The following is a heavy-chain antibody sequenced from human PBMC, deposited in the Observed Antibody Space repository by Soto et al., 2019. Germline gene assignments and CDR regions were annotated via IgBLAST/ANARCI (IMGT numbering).Heavy chain of an antibody. J-gene: IGHJ3*02. V-gene: IGHV4-61*01. CDR1: GGFVSSGSYY. Sequence: PSETLSLTCAVYGGFVSSGSYYWSRIRQPPGKGLEWIGEMSHSGGTHFNPSLKSRVTISVDTSKNQFSLNIYSVTAADTALYYCARVERGTVTTVVDAFDIWGPGTMVTVS. CDR2: MSHSGGT. D-gene: IGHD1-1*01. CDR3: ARVERGTVTTVVDAFDI.